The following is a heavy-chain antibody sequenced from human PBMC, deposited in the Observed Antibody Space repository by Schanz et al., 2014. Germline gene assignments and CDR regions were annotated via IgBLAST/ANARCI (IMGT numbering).Heavy chain of an antibody. CDR3: AKQHIVRGVIYLNWFDA. CDR1: RFTVTNAW. CDR2: INTGSNYI. D-gene: IGHD3-10*01. Sequence: AHLVESGGGLVKPGGSLTLSCAASRFTVTNAWMSWVRQVPGKGLEWISFINTGSNYINYTDSVKGRFTISRDNSKNTGHLQMNSLRAEDTAVYYCAKQHIVRGVIYLNWFDAWGQGTLVTVSS. V-gene: IGHV3-11*06. J-gene: IGHJ5*02.